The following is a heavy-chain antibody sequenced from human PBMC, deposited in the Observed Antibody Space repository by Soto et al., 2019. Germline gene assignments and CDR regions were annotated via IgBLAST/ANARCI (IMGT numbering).Heavy chain of an antibody. CDR3: ARDPLWGTAMVLWYFDL. CDR1: GFTFSSYA. V-gene: IGHV3-30-3*01. J-gene: IGHJ2*01. CDR2: ISYDGSNK. Sequence: QVQLVESGGGVVQPGRSLRLSCAASGFTFSSYAIHWVRQAPGKGLEWVAVISYDGSNKYYADSVKGRFTISRDNSKNPLYLQMNSLRAEDTAVYYCARDPLWGTAMVLWYFDLWGRGTLVTVSS. D-gene: IGHD5-18*01.